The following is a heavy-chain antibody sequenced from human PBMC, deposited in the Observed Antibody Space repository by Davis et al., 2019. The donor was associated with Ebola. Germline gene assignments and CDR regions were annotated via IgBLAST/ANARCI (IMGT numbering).Heavy chain of an antibody. CDR1: GFTFSSYW. Sequence: HTGGSLRLSCVASGFTFSSYWMHWVRHAPGKGLVWVSRINPDGGRTGYADSVKGRFTISRDNSKNTLYLQMDSLRPEDTAVYYCAKSGQWLNWLDPWGQGTLVTVSS. V-gene: IGHV3-74*01. J-gene: IGHJ5*02. CDR3: AKSGQWLNWLDP. D-gene: IGHD6-19*01. CDR2: INPDGGRT.